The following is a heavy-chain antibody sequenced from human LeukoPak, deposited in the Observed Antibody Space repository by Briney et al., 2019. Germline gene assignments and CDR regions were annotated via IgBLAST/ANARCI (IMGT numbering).Heavy chain of an antibody. J-gene: IGHJ4*02. D-gene: IGHD3-3*01. Sequence: SETLSLTCTVSGGSISSSSYYWGWIRQPPGTGLEWIGSIYYSGSTYYNPSLKSRVTISVDTSKNQFSLKLSSVTAADTAVYYCASRTIFGVVIRDYWGQGTLVTVSS. CDR1: GGSISSSSYY. CDR2: IYYSGST. V-gene: IGHV4-39*01. CDR3: ASRTIFGVVIRDY.